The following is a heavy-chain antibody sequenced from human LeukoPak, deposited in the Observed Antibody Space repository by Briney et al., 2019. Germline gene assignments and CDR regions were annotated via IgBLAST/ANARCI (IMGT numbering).Heavy chain of an antibody. CDR1: GFTFSSYW. J-gene: IGHJ3*01. CDR3: ARADSDYYGDAFDF. V-gene: IGHV3-74*01. Sequence: GGSLRLSCAASGFTFSSYWMHWVRQAPGKGLVRVSRINSDGSSTNYADSVKGRFTISRDNAKNTLFLQMNSLGAEDTAVYYCARADSDYYGDAFDFWGQGTMVTVSS. CDR2: INSDGSST. D-gene: IGHD3-22*01.